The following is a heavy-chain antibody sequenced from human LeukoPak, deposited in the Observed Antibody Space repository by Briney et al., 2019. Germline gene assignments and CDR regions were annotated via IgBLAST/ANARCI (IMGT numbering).Heavy chain of an antibody. Sequence: SETLSLTCTVSGNSIRSSSYYWGWIRQPPGTGLEWIGYIYYSGSTYYSSSLKSRVTISVDTSKNQFSLKLNSVTAADTAVYYCASRYYYDSSGYFLYWGQGTLVTVSS. V-gene: IGHV4-39*01. CDR2: IYYSGST. CDR1: GNSIRSSSYY. D-gene: IGHD3-22*01. J-gene: IGHJ4*02. CDR3: ASRYYYDSSGYFLY.